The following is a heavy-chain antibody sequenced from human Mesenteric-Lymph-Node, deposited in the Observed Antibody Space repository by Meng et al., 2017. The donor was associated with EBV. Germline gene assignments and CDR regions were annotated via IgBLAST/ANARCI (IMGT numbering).Heavy chain of an antibody. D-gene: IGHD6-13*01. CDR3: VREGSSWYGGGFYDY. V-gene: IGHV1-3*01. CDR1: GYTSTSNA. Sequence: QSGAEVKKPGASVQVSCKASGYTSTSNAMHSVRQAPGQRLEWMGWINAGNGNTRYSQRLQGRVTLTSDTSASTAYMELTSLISEDAAVYYCVREGSSWYGGGFYDYWGQGTLVTVSS. J-gene: IGHJ4*02. CDR2: INAGNGNT.